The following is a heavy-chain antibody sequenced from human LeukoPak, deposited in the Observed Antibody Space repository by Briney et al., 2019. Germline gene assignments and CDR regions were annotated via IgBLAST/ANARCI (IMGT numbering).Heavy chain of an antibody. Sequence: SETLSLTCAVSGGSISSGGYPWSWIRQPPGKGLEWIGYIYHSGSTYYNPSLKSRVTISVDRSKNQFSLKLSSVTAADTAVYYCARVYSSGYYYDSWGQGTLVTVSS. D-gene: IGHD3-22*01. V-gene: IGHV4-30-2*01. CDR2: IYHSGST. CDR3: ARVYSSGYYYDS. J-gene: IGHJ4*02. CDR1: GGSISSGGYP.